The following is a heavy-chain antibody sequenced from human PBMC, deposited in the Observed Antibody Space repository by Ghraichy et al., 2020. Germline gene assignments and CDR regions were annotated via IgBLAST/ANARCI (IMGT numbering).Heavy chain of an antibody. Sequence: SETLSLTCTVSGGSISSSSYYWGWIRQPPGKGLEWIGSIYYSGSTYYNPSLKSRVTISVDTSKNQFSLKLSSVTAADTAVYYCARHWEGITMIVVVPPESWGQGTLVTVSS. V-gene: IGHV4-39*01. CDR2: IYYSGST. J-gene: IGHJ1*01. CDR1: GGSISSSSYY. CDR3: ARHWEGITMIVVVPPES. D-gene: IGHD3-22*01.